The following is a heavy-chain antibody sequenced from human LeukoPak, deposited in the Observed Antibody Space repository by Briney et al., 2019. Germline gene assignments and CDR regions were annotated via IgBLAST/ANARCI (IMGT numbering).Heavy chain of an antibody. CDR3: AKDISNYDSSGYWGY. J-gene: IGHJ4*02. D-gene: IGHD3-22*01. Sequence: PGGSLRLSCAASGFVFRSYPMQRVRQAPGKGLEWVTIISYDGNHIFYADSVKGRFTISRDNSKNTLYLQMNGLRPEDTALYYCAKDISNYDSSGYWGYWGQGTLVTVSS. CDR1: GFVFRSYP. V-gene: IGHV3-30*04. CDR2: ISYDGNHI.